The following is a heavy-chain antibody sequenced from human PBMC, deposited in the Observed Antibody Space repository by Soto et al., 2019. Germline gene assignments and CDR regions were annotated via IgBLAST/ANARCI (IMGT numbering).Heavy chain of an antibody. D-gene: IGHD3-22*01. V-gene: IGHV4-59*08. J-gene: IGHJ4*02. CDR2: IYYTGTT. CDR1: GDSMSSYY. Sequence: SDTLSLTCTVSGDSMSSYYWSWLRQPPGKGLEWIGYIYYTGTTNYYPSLKSRATISVDTSRNQFSLNLSSVTAADTAVYYCARLGDYYQAFDYWGQGTLVTVS. CDR3: ARLGDYYQAFDY.